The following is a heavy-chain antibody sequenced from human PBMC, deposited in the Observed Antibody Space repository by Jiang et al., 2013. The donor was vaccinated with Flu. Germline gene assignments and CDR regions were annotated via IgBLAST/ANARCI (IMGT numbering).Heavy chain of an antibody. D-gene: IGHD2-15*01. J-gene: IGHJ4*02. Sequence: PGLVKPSETLSLTCTVSGGSITSYYWSWIRQPPGKGLEWIGYIYYSGSTSYNPSLKSRLTISVDTSNNHFSLKLSSVTAADTAVYYCARLDCSGGSCYPGDYWGQGTLVTVSS. CDR3: ARLDCSGGSCYPGDY. CDR1: GGSITSYY. V-gene: IGHV4-59*08. CDR2: IYYSGST.